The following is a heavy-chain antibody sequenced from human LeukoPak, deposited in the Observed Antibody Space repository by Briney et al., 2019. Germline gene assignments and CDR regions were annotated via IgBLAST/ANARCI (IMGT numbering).Heavy chain of an antibody. D-gene: IGHD2-21*02. V-gene: IGHV1-8*01. CDR3: ARGGVVTKSARDY. CDR1: GYIFTSYD. J-gene: IGHJ4*02. CDR2: MNPSSGNT. Sequence: ASVKVSCKASGYIFTSYDINWVRQATGQGLEWMGWMNPSSGNTGYAQKFQGRVTMTRNTSISTAYMELSSLRSEDTAVYYCARGGVVTKSARDYWGQGTQVTVSS.